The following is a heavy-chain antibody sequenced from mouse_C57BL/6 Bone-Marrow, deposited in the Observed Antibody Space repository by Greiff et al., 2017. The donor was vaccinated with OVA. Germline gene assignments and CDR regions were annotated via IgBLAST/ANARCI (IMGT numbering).Heavy chain of an antibody. CDR2: IYPGSGST. CDR3: ARSITVVADWYFDV. D-gene: IGHD1-1*01. V-gene: IGHV1-55*01. CDR1: GYTFTSYW. J-gene: IGHJ1*03. Sequence: QVQLQQPGAELVKPGASVKMSCKASGYTFTSYWITWVKQRPGQGLEWIGDIYPGSGSTNYNEKFKSKATLTVDTSSSTAYMQLSSLTSEDSAVYYCARSITVVADWYFDVWGTGTTVTVSS.